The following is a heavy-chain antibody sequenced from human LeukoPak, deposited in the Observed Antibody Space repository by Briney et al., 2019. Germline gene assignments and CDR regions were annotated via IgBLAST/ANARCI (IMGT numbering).Heavy chain of an antibody. CDR3: ARPPRPGGGNTFGF. CDR1: GYTFTGYY. J-gene: IGHJ4*02. Sequence: ASVKVSCKASGYTFTGYYTHWVRQAPGQGLEWMGWINPNSGGTNYAQKFQGRVTMTRDTSISTAYMELSRLRSDDTAVYYCARPPRPGGGNTFGFWGQGTLVTVSS. V-gene: IGHV1-2*02. CDR2: INPNSGGT. D-gene: IGHD4-23*01.